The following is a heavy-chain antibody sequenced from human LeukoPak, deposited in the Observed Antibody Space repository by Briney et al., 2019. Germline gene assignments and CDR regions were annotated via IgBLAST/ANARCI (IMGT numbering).Heavy chain of an antibody. CDR3: AGDLRGYSNYYYFDY. D-gene: IGHD4-11*01. CDR2: ISAYNGNT. CDR1: GYTFTSYG. V-gene: IGHV1-18*01. Sequence: ASVKVSCKASGYTFTSYGISWVRQAPGQGLEWMGWISAYNGNTNYAQKFQGRVTMTRDTSTSTVYMELSSLRSEDTAVYYCAGDLRGYSNYYYFDYWGQGTLVTVSS. J-gene: IGHJ4*02.